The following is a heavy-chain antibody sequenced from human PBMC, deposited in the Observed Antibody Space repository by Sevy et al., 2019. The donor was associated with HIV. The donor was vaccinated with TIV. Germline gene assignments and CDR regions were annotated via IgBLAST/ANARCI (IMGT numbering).Heavy chain of an antibody. D-gene: IGHD1-26*01. J-gene: IGHJ3*02. CDR3: ARGGGIVGAPTPLVAFDI. V-gene: IGHV3-30-3*01. CDR1: GFTFSSYA. Sequence: GGSPRLSCAASGFTFSSYAMHWVRQAPGKGLEWVAVISYDGSNKYYADSVKGRFTISRDNSKNTLYLQMNSLRAEDTAVYYCARGGGIVGAPTPLVAFDIWGQGTMVTVSS. CDR2: ISYDGSNK.